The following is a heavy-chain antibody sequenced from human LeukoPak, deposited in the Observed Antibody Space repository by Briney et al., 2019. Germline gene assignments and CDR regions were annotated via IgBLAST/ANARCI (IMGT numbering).Heavy chain of an antibody. V-gene: IGHV3-23*01. CDR2: ISGSGGST. Sequence: GGSLRLSCAASGFTFSSHAMSWVRQAPGKGLEWVSAISGSGGSTYYVDSVKGRFTISRDNSKNTLYLQMNSLRAEDTAVYYCAKGASGSYYGGNMDVWGKGTTVTVSS. J-gene: IGHJ6*03. CDR3: AKGASGSYYGGNMDV. D-gene: IGHD1-26*01. CDR1: GFTFSSHA.